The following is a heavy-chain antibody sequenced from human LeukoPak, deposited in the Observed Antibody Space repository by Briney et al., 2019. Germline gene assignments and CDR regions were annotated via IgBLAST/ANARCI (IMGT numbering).Heavy chain of an antibody. V-gene: IGHV3-21*01. CDR2: ISSSSSYI. J-gene: IGHJ4*02. Sequence: GGSLRLSCAASGFTFSSYSMNWVRQAPGEGLEWVSSISSSSSYIYYADSVKGRFTISRDNAKNSLYLQMNSLRAEDTAVYYCARSKYSSGWDNDYWGQGTLVTVSS. D-gene: IGHD6-19*01. CDR3: ARSKYSSGWDNDY. CDR1: GFTFSSYS.